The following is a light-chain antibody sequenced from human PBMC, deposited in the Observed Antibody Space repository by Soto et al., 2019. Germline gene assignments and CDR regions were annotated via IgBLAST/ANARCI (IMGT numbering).Light chain of an antibody. CDR2: AAS. CDR3: QKYNSAPHT. V-gene: IGKV1-27*01. CDR1: QGISNY. Sequence: DIQMTQSPSSLSASGGDRVTITCRASQGISNYLAWYQQKPGKVPKLLIYAASTLQSGVPSRFSGSGSGTDFTLTISSLQPEDVATDYCQKYNSAPHTCGQGTKLDIK. J-gene: IGKJ2*01.